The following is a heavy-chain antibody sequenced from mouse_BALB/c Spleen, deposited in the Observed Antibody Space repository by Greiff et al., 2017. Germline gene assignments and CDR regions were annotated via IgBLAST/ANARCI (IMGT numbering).Heavy chain of an antibody. Sequence: EVQGVESGGGLVKPGGSLKLSCAASGFTFSSYAMSWVRQSPEKRLEWVAEISSGGSYTYYPDTVTGRFTISRDNAKNTLYLEMSSLRSEDTAMYYCAREDYYGSSYWYFDVWGAGTTVTVSS. CDR2: ISSGGSYT. J-gene: IGHJ1*01. CDR3: AREDYYGSSYWYFDV. CDR1: GFTFSSYA. D-gene: IGHD1-1*01. V-gene: IGHV5-9-4*01.